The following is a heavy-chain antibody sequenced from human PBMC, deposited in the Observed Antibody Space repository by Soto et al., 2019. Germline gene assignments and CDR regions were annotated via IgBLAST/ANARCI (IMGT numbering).Heavy chain of an antibody. CDR3: ARDGSAGSSIRY. CDR2: ISNGGDYI. V-gene: IGHV3-21*01. CDR1: GSPFSTYG. D-gene: IGHD3-3*02. Sequence: EVQVVESGGGLVKPGGSLRLSCTASGSPFSTYGMNWVRQAPGKGLEWISSISNGGDYIYYADSVQGRFTISRDNAENSLYLQMNSRRAEATAVYFCARDGSAGSSIRYWGQGTLVTVSS. J-gene: IGHJ4*02.